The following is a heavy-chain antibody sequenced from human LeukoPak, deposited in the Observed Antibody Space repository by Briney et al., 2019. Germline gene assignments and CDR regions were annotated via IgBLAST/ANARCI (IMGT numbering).Heavy chain of an antibody. CDR1: GYSFTSYW. Sequence: GESLKISCKGSGYSFTSYWIAWVRQMPGKGLEWMGIIYPGDSDTRYSPSFQGQVTISADKSISTPYLQWSSLKASDTAMYYCARRVGSSSWFFDYWGQGTLVTVSS. J-gene: IGHJ4*02. CDR2: IYPGDSDT. CDR3: ARRVGSSSWFFDY. D-gene: IGHD6-13*01. V-gene: IGHV5-51*01.